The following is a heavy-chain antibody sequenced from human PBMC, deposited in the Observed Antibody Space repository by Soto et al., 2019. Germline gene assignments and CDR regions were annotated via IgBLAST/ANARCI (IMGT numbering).Heavy chain of an antibody. CDR2: MNPNSGNT. D-gene: IGHD2-15*01. CDR3: ARALMGYCSGGSCL. V-gene: IGHV1-8*01. J-gene: IGHJ4*02. Sequence: GASVKVSCKASGYTFTCYDINWVRQATGQGLEWMGWMNPNSGNTGYAQKFQGRVTMTRNTSISTAYMELSSLRSEDTAVYYCARALMGYCSGGSCLWGQGTLVTVS. CDR1: GYTFTCYD.